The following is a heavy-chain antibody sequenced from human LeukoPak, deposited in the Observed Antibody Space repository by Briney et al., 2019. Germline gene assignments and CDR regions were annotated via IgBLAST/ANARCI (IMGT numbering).Heavy chain of an antibody. Sequence: SETLSLTCTVSGGSISSSSYYWSWIRQPPGKGLEWIGSNYYSGSTYYNPSLKSRVTISVDTSKNQFSLKLSSVTAADTAVYYCAREHFDWLSNFDYWGQGTLVTVSS. V-gene: IGHV4-39*07. J-gene: IGHJ4*02. CDR3: AREHFDWLSNFDY. CDR1: GGSISSSSYY. D-gene: IGHD3-9*01. CDR2: NYYSGST.